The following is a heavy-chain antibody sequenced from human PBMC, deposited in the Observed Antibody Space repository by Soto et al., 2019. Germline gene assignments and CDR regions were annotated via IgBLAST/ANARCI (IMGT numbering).Heavy chain of an antibody. V-gene: IGHV1-2*02. CDR1: GYSFTGYY. D-gene: IGHD2-8*02. CDR2: INPDSGAT. CDR3: ARGDYGTGGYPFPYFDY. J-gene: IGHJ4*02. Sequence: HEHLVQSGAEVKRPGASLQVSCKGSGYSFTGYYIHWVRQAPGQGLEWMGWINPDSGATNYAQNFQGRVTLTSDTSISTASMDLTSLTSDDTAVYYCARGDYGTGGYPFPYFDYWGQGTLVIVSS.